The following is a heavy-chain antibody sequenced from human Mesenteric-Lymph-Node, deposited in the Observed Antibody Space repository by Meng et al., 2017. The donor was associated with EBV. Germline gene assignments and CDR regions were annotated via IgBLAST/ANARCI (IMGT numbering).Heavy chain of an antibody. V-gene: IGHV3-43*01. Sequence: QMVVSGGGVVQPVGPLRLSCAASGFTFDAYTLHWVRRDPGKGLEWGSLISWDGGSTYYADSVKGRFTISRDNSKNSLYLQMNSLRTEDTALYYRAKDGGDCSGGSCYSFDYWGQGTLVTVSS. J-gene: IGHJ4*02. CDR3: AKDGGDCSGGSCYSFDY. CDR2: ISWDGGST. CDR1: GFTFDAYT. D-gene: IGHD2-15*01.